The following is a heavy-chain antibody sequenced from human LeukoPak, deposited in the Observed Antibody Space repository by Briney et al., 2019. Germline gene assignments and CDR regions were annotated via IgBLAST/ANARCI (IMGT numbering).Heavy chain of an antibody. V-gene: IGHV1-18*01. CDR1: GYALTSCG. J-gene: IGHJ5*02. CDR3: ARALAVAGSNNWFDP. D-gene: IGHD6-19*01. Sequence: GASVKVSFKGAGYALTSCGISWVRQAPGQGLEWMGWVSAYNGNTNYAQKLQGRVTMTTDTSTSTAYMELRSLRSDDTAVYYCARALAVAGSNNWFDPWGQGTLVTLSS. CDR2: VSAYNGNT.